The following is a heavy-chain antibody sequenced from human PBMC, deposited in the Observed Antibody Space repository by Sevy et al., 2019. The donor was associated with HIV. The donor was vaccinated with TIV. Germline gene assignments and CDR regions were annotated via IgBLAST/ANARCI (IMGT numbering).Heavy chain of an antibody. CDR2: ISGSGGST. D-gene: IGHD4-17*01. J-gene: IGHJ3*02. CDR3: AKRDYGDYGAFDI. Sequence: GGSLRLSCAASGFTFSSYAMSWVRQAPGKGLEWVSAISGSGGSTYYADSVKGRFTISRDNSKNMLYLQMNSLRAEDTAVYYCAKRDYGDYGAFDIWGQGTMVTVSS. V-gene: IGHV3-23*01. CDR1: GFTFSSYA.